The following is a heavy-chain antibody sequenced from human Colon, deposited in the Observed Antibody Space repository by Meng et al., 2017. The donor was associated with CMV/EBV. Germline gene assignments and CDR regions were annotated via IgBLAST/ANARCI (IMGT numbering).Heavy chain of an antibody. CDR2: ISDSGRTI. CDR1: GFTFSDYY. Sequence: GGSLRLSCGASGFTFSDYYMSWVRQAPGKGLEWVSSISDSGRTIYYADSVKGRFTISRDNANNSLYLQMNGLRAEDTAVYYCARDLPGSAYYYYYGLDVWGQGTTVTVSS. J-gene: IGHJ6*02. CDR3: ARDLPGSAYYYYYGLDV. D-gene: IGHD6-6*01. V-gene: IGHV3-11*01.